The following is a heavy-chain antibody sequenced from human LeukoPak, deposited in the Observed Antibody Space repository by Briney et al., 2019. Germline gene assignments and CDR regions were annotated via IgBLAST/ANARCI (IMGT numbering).Heavy chain of an antibody. CDR1: GGSISSYY. J-gene: IGHJ4*02. Sequence: SETLSLTCTVSGGSISSYYWSWIRQPPGKGLEWIGYIYYSGSTNYNPSLKSRVTISVDTSKNQFSLKLSSVTAADTAVYYCARLDDSSGYFHWGQGTLVTVSS. V-gene: IGHV4-59*08. D-gene: IGHD3-22*01. CDR3: ARLDDSSGYFH. CDR2: IYYSGST.